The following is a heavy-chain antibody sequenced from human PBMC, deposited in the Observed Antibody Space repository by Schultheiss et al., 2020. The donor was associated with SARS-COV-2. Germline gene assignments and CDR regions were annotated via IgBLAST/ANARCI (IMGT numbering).Heavy chain of an antibody. CDR2: ISGSGGST. CDR3: ARDPYNWKQRGWFDP. CDR1: GFTFSSYA. J-gene: IGHJ5*02. V-gene: IGHV3-23*01. D-gene: IGHD1-20*01. Sequence: GESLKISCAASGFTFSSYAMSWVRQAPGKGLEWVSAISGSGGSTYYADSVKGRFTISRDSSKNTVYLQMNSLRAEDTAVYYCARDPYNWKQRGWFDPWGQGTLVTVSS.